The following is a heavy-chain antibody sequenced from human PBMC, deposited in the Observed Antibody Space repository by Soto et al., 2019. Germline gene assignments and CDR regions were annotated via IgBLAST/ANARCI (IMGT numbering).Heavy chain of an antibody. V-gene: IGHV1-46*03. D-gene: IGHD6-19*01. CDR3: ARARNLETSAWARDY. CDR2: INANSGTT. J-gene: IGHJ4*02. Sequence: QVQLVQSGAEVKKPGAAVEVSCKASGYTFTSHYVHWVRQAPGQGLEWMGLINANSGTTSYAQKFQGRVTMTRDTSTSTVYMELSSLRFEDTAVYYCARARNLETSAWARDYWGQGPLVTVSS. CDR1: GYTFTSHY.